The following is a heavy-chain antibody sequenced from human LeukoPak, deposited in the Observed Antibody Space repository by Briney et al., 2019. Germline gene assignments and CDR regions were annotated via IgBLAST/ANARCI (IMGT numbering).Heavy chain of an antibody. CDR3: AKDIRGSSGWYYSDN. V-gene: IGHV3-43*01. J-gene: IGHJ4*02. CDR2: ITWDGVNK. Sequence: RGSLRLSCAASGFTFNDYTMHWVRQAPGKGLEWVSLITWDGVNKYYADSVKGRFTISRDNSKNSLYLQMNSLRTEDTALYCCAKDIRGSSGWYYSDNWGQGTLVTVSS. CDR1: GFTFNDYT. D-gene: IGHD6-19*01.